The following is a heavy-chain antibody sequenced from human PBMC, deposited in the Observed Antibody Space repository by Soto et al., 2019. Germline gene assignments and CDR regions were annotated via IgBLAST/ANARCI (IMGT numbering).Heavy chain of an antibody. J-gene: IGHJ6*02. CDR3: ARGGYCSSVSCYSDYYGMVV. V-gene: IGHV3-72*01. CDR2: TRNKANSYTT. Sequence: EVQLVESGGGLVQPGGSLRLSCAASGFTFSDHYMDWVRQAPGKGLEWVGRTRNKANSYTTEYAASVKGRFTISRDDSKNSLYLQMNSLKTEDTAVYYCARGGYCSSVSCYSDYYGMVVWGQGTTVTVSS. D-gene: IGHD2-2*03. CDR1: GFTFSDHY.